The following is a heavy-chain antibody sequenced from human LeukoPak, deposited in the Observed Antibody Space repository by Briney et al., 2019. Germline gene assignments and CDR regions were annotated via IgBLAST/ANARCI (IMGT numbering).Heavy chain of an antibody. J-gene: IGHJ4*02. CDR3: AKDGRFLEWLLWNYFDY. V-gene: IGHV3-30*02. CDR1: GFTFSSCA. D-gene: IGHD3-3*01. CDR2: IRYDGSNK. Sequence: GGSLRLSCAASGFTFSSCAMHWVRQAPGKGLEWVAFIRYDGSNKYYADSVKGRFTISRDSSKNTLYLQMNSLRPEDTAVYYCAKDGRFLEWLLWNYFDYWGQGTLVTVSS.